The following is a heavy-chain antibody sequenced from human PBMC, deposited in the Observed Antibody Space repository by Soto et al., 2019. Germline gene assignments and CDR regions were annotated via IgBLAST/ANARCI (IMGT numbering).Heavy chain of an antibody. J-gene: IGHJ4*02. CDR1: GFSLSTSGVG. Sequence: QITLKESGPTLVKPTQTLTLTCTFSGFSLSTSGVGVGWIRQPPGKALEWPALIYWDEDKRYSPSLKSRLTITKDTSKNQVVLTMTTMDPVDTATYYCAHVYGGYDNFDYWGQGTLVTVSS. CDR2: IYWDEDK. CDR3: AHVYGGYDNFDY. D-gene: IGHD5-12*01. V-gene: IGHV2-5*02.